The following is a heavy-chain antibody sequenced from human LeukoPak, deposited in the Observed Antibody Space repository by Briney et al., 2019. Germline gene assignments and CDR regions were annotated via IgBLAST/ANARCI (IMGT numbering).Heavy chain of an antibody. CDR2: ISYDGSNK. D-gene: IGHD2-2*02. J-gene: IGHJ4*02. V-gene: IGHV3-30*03. CDR1: GFTFSSYG. Sequence: GGSLRLSCAASGFTFSSYGMHWVRQAPGKGLEWVAVISYDGSNKYYADSVKGRFTISRDNSKNTLYLQMNSLRAEDTAVYYCARSRVAERVAPAAITHYWGQGTLVTVSS. CDR3: ARSRVAERVAPAAITHY.